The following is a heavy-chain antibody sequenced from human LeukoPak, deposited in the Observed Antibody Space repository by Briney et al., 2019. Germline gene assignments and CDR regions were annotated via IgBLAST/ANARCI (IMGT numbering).Heavy chain of an antibody. CDR2: INHSGST. V-gene: IGHV4-34*01. J-gene: IGHJ6*02. Sequence: KPSETLSLTCAVYGGSFSGYYWSWIRQPPGKGLEWIGEINHSGSTNYNPSLKSRVTISVDTSKNQFSLKLSSVTAADTAVYYCARFLVGYSYGYGMDVWGQGTTVTVSS. CDR1: GGSFSGYY. CDR3: ARFLVGYSYGYGMDV. D-gene: IGHD5-18*01.